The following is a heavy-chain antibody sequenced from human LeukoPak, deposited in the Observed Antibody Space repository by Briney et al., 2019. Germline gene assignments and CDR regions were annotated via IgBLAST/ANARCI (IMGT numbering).Heavy chain of an antibody. V-gene: IGHV3-23*01. CDR2: ISGSGGST. J-gene: IGHJ4*02. Sequence: GGSLRLSCAASGFTFSSYAMSWVPRAPGKGLEWVSAISGSGGSTYYADSVKGRFTISRDNSKNTLYLQMNSLRAEDTAVYYCAKHPYSSGWYWEYYFDYWGQGTLVTVSS. D-gene: IGHD6-19*01. CDR1: GFTFSSYA. CDR3: AKHPYSSGWYWEYYFDY.